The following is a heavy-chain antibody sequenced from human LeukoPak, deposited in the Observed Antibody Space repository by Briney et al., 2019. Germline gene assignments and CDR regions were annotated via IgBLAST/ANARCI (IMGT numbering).Heavy chain of an antibody. D-gene: IGHD3-3*01. J-gene: IGHJ5*02. CDR3: ARGRGFWSGYRQFDP. CDR2: INHSGST. V-gene: IGHV4-34*01. Sequence: PSETLSLTCAVYGGSFSGYYWSWIRQPPGKGLEWIGEINHSGSTNYNPSLKSRVTISVDTSKNQFSLKLSSVTAADTALYYCARGRGFWSGYRQFDPWGQGTLVTVSS. CDR1: GGSFSGYY.